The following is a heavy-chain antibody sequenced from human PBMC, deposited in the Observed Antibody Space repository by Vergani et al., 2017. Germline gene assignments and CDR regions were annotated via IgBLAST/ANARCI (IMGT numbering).Heavy chain of an antibody. J-gene: IGHJ4*02. Sequence: VQLVESGGGLVQPGGSLRLSCSASGFTFSSYAMHWVRQAPGKGLEYVSAISSNGGSTYYADSVKGRFTISRDNSKNTLYLQMNSLRAEDTAVYYCAKDFTRMIEGVFDYWGQGTLVTVSS. V-gene: IGHV3-64*04. CDR2: ISSNGGST. CDR1: GFTFSSYA. CDR3: AKDFTRMIEGVFDY. D-gene: IGHD3-22*01.